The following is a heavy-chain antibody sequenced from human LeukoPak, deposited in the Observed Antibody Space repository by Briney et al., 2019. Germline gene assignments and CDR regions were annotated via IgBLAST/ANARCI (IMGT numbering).Heavy chain of an antibody. CDR3: ARDNRGYYDSRGYYYGVDY. CDR1: GFTFSSYW. V-gene: IGHV3-7*01. Sequence: PGGSLRLSCAASGFTFSSYWMSWVRQAPGKGLVWVANIKQDGSETYYVDSVKGRFTISRDNAKNSLYLQMNSLRAEDTAVYYCARDNRGYYDSRGYYYGVDYWGQGTLVTVSS. J-gene: IGHJ4*02. CDR2: IKQDGSET. D-gene: IGHD3-22*01.